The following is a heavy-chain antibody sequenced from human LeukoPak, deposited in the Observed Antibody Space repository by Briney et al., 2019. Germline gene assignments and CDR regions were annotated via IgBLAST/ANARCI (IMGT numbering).Heavy chain of an antibody. Sequence: TLSLTCAVYGGSFSGYSWSWIRQPPGKGLEWIGYIYHSGSTYYNPSLKSRVTISVDRSKNQFSLKLSSVTAADTAVYYCARAQYYYGSGSYFDYWGQGTLVTVSS. CDR2: IYHSGST. V-gene: IGHV4-30-2*01. J-gene: IGHJ4*02. CDR3: ARAQYYYGSGSYFDY. CDR1: GGSFSGYS. D-gene: IGHD3-10*01.